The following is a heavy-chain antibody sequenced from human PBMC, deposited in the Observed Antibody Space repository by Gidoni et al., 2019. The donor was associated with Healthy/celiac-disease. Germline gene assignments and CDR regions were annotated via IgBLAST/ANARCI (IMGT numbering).Heavy chain of an antibody. CDR2: IYTIGST. Sequence: QVQLQESGPGLVKPSETLSLPCTVAGGSISSYYWSWIRQPAGKGLEWIVRIYTIGSTNYNPSLKSRVTMSVDTSKNQFSLNLSSVNASDTAVYYCARGPAGVLRYFEDWGQGTLVTVSS. V-gene: IGHV4-4*07. CDR1: GGSISSYY. CDR3: ARGPAGVLRYFED. J-gene: IGHJ4*02. D-gene: IGHD3-9*01.